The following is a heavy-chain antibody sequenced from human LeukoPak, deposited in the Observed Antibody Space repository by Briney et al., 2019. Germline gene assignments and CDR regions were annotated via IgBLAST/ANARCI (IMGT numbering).Heavy chain of an antibody. V-gene: IGHV4-59*01. J-gene: IGHJ4*02. Sequence: SETLSLTCTVSLGSISSYYWSWIRQPPGKGLEWIGYIYYSGSTNYNPSLKSRVTISVDTSKHQFSLQLSSVTAADTAVYYCARGVVGAQEGFDYWGQGTLVTVSS. CDR1: LGSISSYY. CDR3: ARGVVGAQEGFDY. CDR2: IYYSGST. D-gene: IGHD1-26*01.